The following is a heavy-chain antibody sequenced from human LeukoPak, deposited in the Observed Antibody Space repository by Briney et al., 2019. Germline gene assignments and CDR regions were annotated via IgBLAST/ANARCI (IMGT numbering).Heavy chain of an antibody. CDR3: ARSYQTYYYDSSGYYPFDY. V-gene: IGHV4-34*01. Sequence: PSETLSLTCAVYGGSFSGYYWSWSRQPPGKGLEWSGEINHSGSTNYNASLKSRVTISVETCKKEFSLKLSSVTAADTAVYYCARSYQTYYYDSSGYYPFDYWGQGTLVTVSS. J-gene: IGHJ4*02. D-gene: IGHD3-22*01. CDR1: GGSFSGYY. CDR2: INHSGST.